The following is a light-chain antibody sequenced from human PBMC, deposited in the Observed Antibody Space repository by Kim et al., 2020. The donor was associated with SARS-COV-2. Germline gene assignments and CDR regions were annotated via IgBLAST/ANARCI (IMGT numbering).Light chain of an antibody. J-gene: IGKJ1*01. Sequence: DIQMTQSPSTLSASLGDRVTITCRASQSISSWLAWYRQKPGKAPKLLIYDASSLESGVPSRFSGSGSGTEFTLTISSLQPHDSATYYCQQYNSHSWTFGQGTKVDIK. CDR3: QQYNSHSWT. CDR2: DAS. V-gene: IGKV1-5*01. CDR1: QSISSW.